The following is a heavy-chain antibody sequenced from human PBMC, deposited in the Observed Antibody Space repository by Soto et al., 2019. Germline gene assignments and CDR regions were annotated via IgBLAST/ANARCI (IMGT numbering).Heavy chain of an antibody. D-gene: IGHD5-18*01. V-gene: IGHV4-30-4*01. CDR2: IYYSGTT. J-gene: IGHJ4*02. CDR3: ARTGIERGYHFDY. CDR1: GGAISSGDYF. Sequence: SETLSLTCTVSGGAISSGDYFWSWIRQPPGKGLEWIGYIYYSGTTYYNPSLKSRVTISVDTSKNQFSLKVTSVTAADTAVYYCARTGIERGYHFDYWGQGALVIVSS.